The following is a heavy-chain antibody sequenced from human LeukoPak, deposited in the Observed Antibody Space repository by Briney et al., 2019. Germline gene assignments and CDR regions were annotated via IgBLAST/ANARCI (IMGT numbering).Heavy chain of an antibody. CDR3: ATEGSFDY. Sequence: GGFLKLSCAASGFTFSGSAMHWVRQAPGKGLEWVAVISFDASNKYYADSVKGRFTISRDNSKNTLYLQMNSLRAEDAAVYYCATEGSFDYWGQGTLVTVSS. V-gene: IGHV3-30*04. CDR2: ISFDASNK. CDR1: GFTFSGSA. J-gene: IGHJ4*02.